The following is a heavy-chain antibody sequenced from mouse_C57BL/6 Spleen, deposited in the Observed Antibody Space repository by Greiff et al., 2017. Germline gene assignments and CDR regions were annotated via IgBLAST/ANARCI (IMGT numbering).Heavy chain of an antibody. J-gene: IGHJ4*01. Sequence: EVKLQESGPGLVKPSQSLSLTCSVTGYSFTSGYYWNCLRQFPGNKLEWMGYISYDGSNNYNPSLKNRISITRDTSKNQFFLKLNSVTTEDTATYYCARLWFPYYAMEYWGQGTSVTVSS. CDR1: GYSFTSGYY. CDR3: ARLWFPYYAMEY. V-gene: IGHV3-6*01. CDR2: ISYDGSN. D-gene: IGHD2-2*01.